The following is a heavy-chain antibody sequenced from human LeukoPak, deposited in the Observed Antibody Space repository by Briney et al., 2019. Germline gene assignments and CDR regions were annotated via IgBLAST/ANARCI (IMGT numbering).Heavy chain of an antibody. Sequence: GGSLRLSCAASGFTFSNAWMSWVRQAPGKGLEWVGRIKSKTDGGTTDYAAPGKGRFSISRDDSKNTLYLQMDSLKTEDTAVYYCTAHYYGSGKYWGQGSLVTVSS. J-gene: IGHJ4*02. CDR2: IKSKTDGGTT. CDR3: TAHYYGSGKY. CDR1: GFTFSNAW. V-gene: IGHV3-15*01. D-gene: IGHD3-10*01.